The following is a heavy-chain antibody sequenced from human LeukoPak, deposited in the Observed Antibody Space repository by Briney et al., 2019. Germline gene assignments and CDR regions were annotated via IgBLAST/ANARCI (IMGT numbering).Heavy chain of an antibody. CDR2: ISFDGSHK. D-gene: IGHD6-13*01. CDR1: GFTFSSYG. V-gene: IGHV3-30*03. J-gene: IGHJ4*02. CDR3: VRPQDERTTWSDY. Sequence: GRSLRLSCAASGFTFSSYGMHWVRQAPGKGLEWVAVISFDGSHKYYADSVQGRFTVSRDDSKNTLYLHMNTLRAEDTAIYYCVRPQDERTTWSDYWGQGTLVTVSS.